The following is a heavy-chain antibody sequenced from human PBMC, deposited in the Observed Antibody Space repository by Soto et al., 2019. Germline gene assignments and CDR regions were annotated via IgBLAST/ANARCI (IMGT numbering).Heavy chain of an antibody. V-gene: IGHV4-38-2*02. Sequence: TLSLTCTVSGYSISSGSYCAWIRQPPGKGPEWIASIYHGGTTFYNPSLKSRITISVDTSNNQFSLKLTSVTAADTAVYYCARVHVMVVAGSTFDYWGHGTLVTVSS. CDR2: IYHGGTT. CDR3: ARVHVMVVAGSTFDY. D-gene: IGHD6-19*01. J-gene: IGHJ4*01. CDR1: GYSISSGSY.